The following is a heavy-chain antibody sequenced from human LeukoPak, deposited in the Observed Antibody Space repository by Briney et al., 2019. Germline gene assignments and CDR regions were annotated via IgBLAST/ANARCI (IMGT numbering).Heavy chain of an antibody. J-gene: IGHJ4*02. CDR1: EFTFTSYE. CDR3: ARGGISFAY. Sequence: PGGSLRLSCAASEFTFTSYEMNWVRQAPGKGLEWISYISSSATTIHYADSVKGRFTISRDNAKKSLCLQMNSLRVEDTAVYYCARGGISFAYWGQGTLVTVSS. CDR2: ISSSATTI. D-gene: IGHD1-26*01. V-gene: IGHV3-48*03.